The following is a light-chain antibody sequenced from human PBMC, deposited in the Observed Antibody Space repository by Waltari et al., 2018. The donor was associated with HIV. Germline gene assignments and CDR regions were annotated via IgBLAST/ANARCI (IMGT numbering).Light chain of an antibody. CDR3: SSFAGTHKL. Sequence: DISDYNYVSWYQQHSDRPPKLIIFEVTKRPSGVPDRFSGSNSGNTASLFVSGLQPEDEATYFCSSFAGTHKLFGGGTKLTVL. V-gene: IGLV2-8*01. J-gene: IGLJ2*01. CDR2: EVT. CDR1: DISDYNY.